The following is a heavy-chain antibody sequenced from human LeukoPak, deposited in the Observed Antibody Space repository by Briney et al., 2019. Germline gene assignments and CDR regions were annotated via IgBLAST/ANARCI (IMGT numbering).Heavy chain of an antibody. Sequence: PGGSLRLFCAASGFTFGSYGMHWVRQAPGKGLEWVSVIWSDASNQNYADSVKGRFTISRDNSKNTLFLQMNSLTADDTAVYYCARDRASNSYFDYWGQGTLVTVSS. CDR2: IWSDASNQ. CDR1: GFTFGSYG. J-gene: IGHJ4*02. CDR3: ARDRASNSYFDY. V-gene: IGHV3-33*01. D-gene: IGHD2-2*01.